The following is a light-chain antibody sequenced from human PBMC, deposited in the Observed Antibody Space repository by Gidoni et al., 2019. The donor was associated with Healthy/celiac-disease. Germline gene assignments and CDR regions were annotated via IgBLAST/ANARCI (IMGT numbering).Light chain of an antibody. CDR3: QQYNNWPPLT. Sequence: DIVMTQSPATLSVSPGERATLSCRASQSVSSNLAWYQQKPGQAPRLLIYGESTRATGIPARFSGSGSGTEFTLTISSLQSEDFAVYYCQQYNNWPPLTFGGGTKVEIK. CDR1: QSVSSN. V-gene: IGKV3D-15*01. J-gene: IGKJ4*01. CDR2: GES.